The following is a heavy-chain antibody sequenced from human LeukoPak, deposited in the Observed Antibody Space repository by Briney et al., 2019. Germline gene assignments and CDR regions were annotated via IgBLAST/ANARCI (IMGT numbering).Heavy chain of an antibody. CDR3: AKDYYYDSSGYYYGDAFDI. V-gene: IGHV3-23*01. Sequence: PGGSLRLSCAASGFTFSSYAMSWVRQAPGKGLEWVSAISGSGDSTYYADSVKGRFTISRDNSKNTLYLQVNSLRAGDTAVYYCAKDYYYDSSGYYYGDAFDIWGQGTMVTVSS. CDR1: GFTFSSYA. D-gene: IGHD3-22*01. J-gene: IGHJ3*02. CDR2: ISGSGDST.